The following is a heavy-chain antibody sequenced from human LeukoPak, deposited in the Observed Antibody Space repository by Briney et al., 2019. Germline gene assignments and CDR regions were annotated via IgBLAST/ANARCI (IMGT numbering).Heavy chain of an antibody. J-gene: IGHJ4*02. V-gene: IGHV4-39*07. CDR1: GGSISSSSYY. CDR2: IYYSGST. CDR3: ARRLRDYNRPFDY. Sequence: SETLSLTCTVSGGSISSSSYYWGWIRQPPGKGLEWIGSIYYSGSTYYNPSLKSRVTISVDTSKNQFSLKLSSVTAADTAVYYCARRLRDYNRPFDYWGQGTLVTVSS. D-gene: IGHD4-11*01.